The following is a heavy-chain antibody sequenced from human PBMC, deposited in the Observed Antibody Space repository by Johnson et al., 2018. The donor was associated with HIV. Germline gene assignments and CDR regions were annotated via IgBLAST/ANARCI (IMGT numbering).Heavy chain of an antibody. Sequence: VLLVESGGGLVQPGRSLRLSCAASGFTFDDYAMHWVRQAPGKGLEWVAFIRYDGSNKYYADSVKGRFTISRDNSKNTLYLQMNSLRAEDTAVYYCAKDRGITIFGPVIWGEPPDAFDIWGQGTMVTVSS. CDR3: AKDRGITIFGPVIWGEPPDAFDI. CDR1: GFTFDDYA. J-gene: IGHJ3*02. V-gene: IGHV3-30*02. D-gene: IGHD3-3*01. CDR2: IRYDGSNK.